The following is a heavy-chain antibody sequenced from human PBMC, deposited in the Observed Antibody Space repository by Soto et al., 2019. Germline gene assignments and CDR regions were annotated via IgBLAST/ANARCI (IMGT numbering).Heavy chain of an antibody. CDR1: GYTFTSYG. CDR3: AREMSGGTIRYFDWPLGVDY. V-gene: IGHV1-18*01. J-gene: IGHJ4*02. D-gene: IGHD3-9*01. Sequence: ASVKVSCKASGYTFTSYGISWVRQAPGQGLEWMGWISAYNGNTNYAQKLQGRVTMTTDTSTSTAYMELRSLRSDDTAVYYCAREMSGGTIRYFDWPLGVDYWGQGTLVTVSS. CDR2: ISAYNGNT.